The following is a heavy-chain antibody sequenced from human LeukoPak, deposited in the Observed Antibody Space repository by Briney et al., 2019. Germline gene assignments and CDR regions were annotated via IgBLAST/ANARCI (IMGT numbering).Heavy chain of an antibody. CDR1: GFTLTELS. J-gene: IGHJ5*02. Sequence: ASVEVSCKVSGFTLTELSMHWVRQAPGKGLEWMGGFDPEDGETIYAQKFQGRVTMTEDTSTDTAYMELSSLRSEDTAVYYCATLGQNWFDPWGQGTLVTVSS. D-gene: IGHD7-27*01. CDR2: FDPEDGET. V-gene: IGHV1-24*01. CDR3: ATLGQNWFDP.